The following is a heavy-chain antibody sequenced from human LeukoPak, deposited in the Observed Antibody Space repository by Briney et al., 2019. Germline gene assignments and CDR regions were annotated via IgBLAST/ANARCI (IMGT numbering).Heavy chain of an antibody. V-gene: IGHV3-7*01. Sequence: GGSLRLSCVAPGLTFSSYWMSWVRQAPGKGLECVANIKQDGSEKYYVDSVKGRFTISRDNAKNSLYLQMNSLRAEDTAVYYCAKDGRGIVAGAIDLWGQGTLVTVSS. CDR1: GLTFSSYW. CDR3: AKDGRGIVAGAIDL. D-gene: IGHD2-2*01. J-gene: IGHJ5*02. CDR2: IKQDGSEK.